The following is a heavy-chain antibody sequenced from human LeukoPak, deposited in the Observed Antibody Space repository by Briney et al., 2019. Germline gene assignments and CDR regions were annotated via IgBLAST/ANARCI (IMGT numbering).Heavy chain of an antibody. CDR2: IRSKANSYAT. CDR1: GFTFSGSA. D-gene: IGHD6-13*01. CDR3: TRLALTRIAAAGIEEYYFDY. J-gene: IGHJ4*02. V-gene: IGHV3-73*01. Sequence: GGSLRLSCAASGFTFSGSAMHWVRQASGKGLEWVGRIRSKANSYATAYAASVKGRFTISRDDSKNTAYLQMNSLKTEDTAVYSCTRLALTRIAAAGIEEYYFDYWGQGTLVTVSS.